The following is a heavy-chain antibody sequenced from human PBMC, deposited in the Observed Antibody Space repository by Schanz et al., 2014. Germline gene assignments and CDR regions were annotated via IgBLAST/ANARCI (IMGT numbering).Heavy chain of an antibody. J-gene: IGHJ4*02. V-gene: IGHV1-46*01. Sequence: QVQLVQSGAEVKKPGASVKVSCQASGSTFISYFIHWVRQAPGQGLEWMGIINPTGGSTSYAQRFQGRVTVTRDTSTSTVYMELSSLRSEDTAVYYCARAAYGGYTSTPLRYWGQGTLVTVSS. CDR3: ARAAYGGYTSTPLRY. CDR2: INPTGGST. D-gene: IGHD5-12*01. CDR1: GSTFISYF.